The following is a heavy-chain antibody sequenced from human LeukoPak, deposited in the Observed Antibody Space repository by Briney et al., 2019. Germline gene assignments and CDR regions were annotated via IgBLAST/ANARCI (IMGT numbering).Heavy chain of an antibody. D-gene: IGHD1-1*01. CDR1: GYTLTELS. J-gene: IGHJ5*02. CDR3: ATLERGRNWFDP. CDR2: FDPEDGET. Sequence: ASVKASCKVSGYTLTELSMHWVRQAPGKGLEWMGGFDPEDGETIYAQKFQGRVTMTEDTSTDTAYMELSSLRSEDTAVYYCATLERGRNWFDPWGQGTLVTVSS. V-gene: IGHV1-24*01.